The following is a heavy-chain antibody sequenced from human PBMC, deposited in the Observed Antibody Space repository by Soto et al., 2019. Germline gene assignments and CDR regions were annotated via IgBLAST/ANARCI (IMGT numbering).Heavy chain of an antibody. J-gene: IGHJ6*02. D-gene: IGHD6-13*01. CDR3: ARMIAASGHYGMDV. Sequence: QVQLVQSGAEVKKPGASVKVSCKASGYTVTAYYVHWVRQAPRQGLEWMGWINPNSGGTNYAQKFQGWVTMTRDTSISTVYMELSRLRFDDTAVYYCARMIAASGHYGMDVWGQGTTVTVSS. CDR1: GYTVTAYY. V-gene: IGHV1-2*04. CDR2: INPNSGGT.